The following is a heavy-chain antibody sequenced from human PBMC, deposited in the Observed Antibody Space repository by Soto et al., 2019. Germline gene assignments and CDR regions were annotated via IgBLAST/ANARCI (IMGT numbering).Heavy chain of an antibody. CDR2: IYHSGST. Sequence: QVQLQESGPGLVKPSGTLSLTCAVSSGSISSSNWWSWVRQPPGKGLEWIGDIYHSGSTNYNPSLKSLVTISVDKSKNQFSLKLSSVTAADTAVYYCARVVVVPAAIYYYYYMDVWGKGTTVTVSS. V-gene: IGHV4-4*02. CDR3: ARVVVVPAAIYYYYYMDV. D-gene: IGHD2-2*01. CDR1: SGSISSSNW. J-gene: IGHJ6*03.